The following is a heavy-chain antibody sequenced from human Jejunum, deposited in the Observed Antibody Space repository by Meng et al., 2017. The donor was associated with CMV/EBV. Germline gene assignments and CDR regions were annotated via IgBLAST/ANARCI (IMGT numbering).Heavy chain of an antibody. CDR3: ARTGCSSSSCYDY. J-gene: IGHJ4*02. CDR1: GYRFTTYA. Sequence: VHVVQSGDVVKKPGASVKLSCKASGYRFTTYAMHWVRQAPGQRLEWMGWINAGNGNTKYSEKFQSRVTITRDTAASTAYMELSSLRSEDTAVYYCARTGCSSSSCYDYWGQGTLVTVSS. V-gene: IGHV1-3*01. D-gene: IGHD2-2*01. CDR2: INAGNGNT.